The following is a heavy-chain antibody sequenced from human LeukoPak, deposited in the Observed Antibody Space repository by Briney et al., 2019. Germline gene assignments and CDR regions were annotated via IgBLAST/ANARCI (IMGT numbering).Heavy chain of an antibody. J-gene: IGHJ4*02. Sequence: GGSLRLSCAVSGFTFSSYSMNWVRQAPGKGLEWVSFISSSSNYIYYVDSVKGRFTISRDNAKNLLYLQMTSLRAEDTAVYYCARGSGSGSYPKPFDYWGQGTLVTVSS. V-gene: IGHV3-21*01. CDR1: GFTFSSYS. CDR3: ARGSGSGSYPKPFDY. CDR2: ISSSSNYI. D-gene: IGHD3-10*01.